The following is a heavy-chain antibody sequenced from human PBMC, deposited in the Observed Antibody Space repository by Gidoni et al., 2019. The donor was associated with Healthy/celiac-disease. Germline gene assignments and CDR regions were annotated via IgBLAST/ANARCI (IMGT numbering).Heavy chain of an antibody. J-gene: IGHJ6*02. CDR3: ARGPTYNIVAKAGNYYYGMDV. V-gene: IGHV4-34*01. D-gene: IGHD5-12*01. Sequence: QVQLQQWGAGLLKPSETLSLTCAVYGGSFSGYYCSWIRQPPGKGLEWIGEINHSGSTNYNPSLKSRVTISVDTSKNQFSLKLSSVTAADTAVYYCARGPTYNIVAKAGNYYYGMDVWGQGTTVTVSS. CDR1: GGSFSGYY. CDR2: INHSGST.